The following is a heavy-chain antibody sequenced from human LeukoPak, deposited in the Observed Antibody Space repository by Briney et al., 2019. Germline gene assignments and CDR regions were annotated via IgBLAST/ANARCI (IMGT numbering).Heavy chain of an antibody. CDR1: GFTFSDYY. J-gene: IGHJ4*02. D-gene: IGHD3-22*01. CDR3: ARRGPMIAPDY. CDR2: ISGSGSTT. Sequence: KPGGSLRLSCAASGFTFSDYYMSWVRQAPARGLEWVSHISGSGSTTYYTDSLEGRFTISRDNAKNSLYLQMNSLRAEDTAVYYCARRGPMIAPDYWGQGTLVTVSS. V-gene: IGHV3-11*01.